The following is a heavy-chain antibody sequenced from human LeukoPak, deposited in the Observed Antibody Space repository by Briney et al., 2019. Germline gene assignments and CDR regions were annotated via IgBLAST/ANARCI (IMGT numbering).Heavy chain of an antibody. V-gene: IGHV3-53*01. Sequence: GGSLRLSCTVSGFTVSSNPWSWVRQAPGKGLEWVSFIYSGGDTHYSDSVKGRFTISRDNAKNTLYLQMNSLIAEDTAVYYCARAVAGTRNAFDLWGQGTMVTASS. J-gene: IGHJ3*01. CDR1: GFTVSSNP. D-gene: IGHD6-19*01. CDR3: ARAVAGTRNAFDL. CDR2: IYSGGDT.